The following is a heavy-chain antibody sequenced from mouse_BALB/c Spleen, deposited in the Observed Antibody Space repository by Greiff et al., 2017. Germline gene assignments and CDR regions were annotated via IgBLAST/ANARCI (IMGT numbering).Heavy chain of an antibody. CDR2: ISSGGSYT. CDR3: ARQGVTTATLDY. J-gene: IGHJ2*01. V-gene: IGHV5-9-3*01. D-gene: IGHD1-2*01. CDR1: GFTFSSYA. Sequence: EVQRVESGGGLVKPGGSLKLSCAASGFTFSSYAMSWVRQTPEKRLEWVATISSGGSYTYYPDSVKGRFTISRDNAKNTLYLQMSSLRSEDTAMYYCARQGVTTATLDYWGQGTTLTVSS.